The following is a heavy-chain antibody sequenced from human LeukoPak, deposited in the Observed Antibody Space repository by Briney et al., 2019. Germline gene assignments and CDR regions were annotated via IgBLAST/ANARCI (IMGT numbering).Heavy chain of an antibody. CDR1: GGSISSYY. D-gene: IGHD3-22*01. CDR2: IYYSGST. V-gene: IGHV4-59*01. Sequence: PSETLSLTCTVSGGSISSYYWSWIRQPPGKELEWIGYIYYSGSTKYNPSLNSRVTISVDRSKNQFSLNLNSVTAADTAVYYRARDRSSGYRGSFDYWGQGTLVTVSS. J-gene: IGHJ4*02. CDR3: ARDRSSGYRGSFDY.